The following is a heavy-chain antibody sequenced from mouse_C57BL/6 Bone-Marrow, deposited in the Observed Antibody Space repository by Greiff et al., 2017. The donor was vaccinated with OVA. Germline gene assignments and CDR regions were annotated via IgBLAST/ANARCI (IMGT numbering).Heavy chain of an antibody. J-gene: IGHJ2*01. Sequence: QVQLQQSGAELARPGASVKMSCKASGYTFTSYTIHWVKLRPGQGLEWIGYIDPTNDYTNYNQKFKGKATLTADKSSSTAYMQLSSLTSEDSAVYYCTRGYYFDYWGQGTTLTVSS. CDR1: GYTFTSYT. V-gene: IGHV1-4*01. CDR2: IDPTNDYT. CDR3: TRGYYFDY.